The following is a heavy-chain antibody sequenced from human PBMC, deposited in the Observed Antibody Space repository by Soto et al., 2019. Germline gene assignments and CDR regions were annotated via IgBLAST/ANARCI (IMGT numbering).Heavy chain of an antibody. D-gene: IGHD7-27*01. CDR2: INHSGST. J-gene: IGHJ6*02. Sequence: SETLSLTCAVYGGSFSGYYWSWIRQPPGKGLEWIGEINHSGSTNYNPSLKSRVTISVDTSKKQFSLKLSSVTAADTAVYYCARTNWGWYYGMDVWGQGTTVTVSS. V-gene: IGHV4-34*01. CDR1: GGSFSGYY. CDR3: ARTNWGWYYGMDV.